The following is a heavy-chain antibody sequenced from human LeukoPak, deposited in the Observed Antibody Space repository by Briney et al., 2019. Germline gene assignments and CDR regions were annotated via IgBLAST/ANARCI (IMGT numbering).Heavy chain of an antibody. V-gene: IGHV4-39*07. J-gene: IGHJ5*02. Sequence: SETLSLNCTVSGGSISSSTYYWGWIRQPPGKGLEWIGTIYYSGSAYYNPSLKSRVTISVDTSKNEFSMKLSSVTAADTAVYYCAKGAGPPWFDPWGQGTLVTVSS. D-gene: IGHD6-19*01. CDR2: IYYSGSA. CDR1: GGSISSSTYY. CDR3: AKGAGPPWFDP.